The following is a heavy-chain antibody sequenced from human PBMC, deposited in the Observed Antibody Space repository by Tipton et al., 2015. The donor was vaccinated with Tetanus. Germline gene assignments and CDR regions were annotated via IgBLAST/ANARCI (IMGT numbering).Heavy chain of an antibody. D-gene: IGHD4-17*01. CDR3: ARHKLVTTEFDY. CDR2: IYYSGST. CDR1: GGSISSSSYY. Sequence: TLSLTCTVSGGSISSSSYYWGWIRQPPGKGLEWIGSIYYSGSTYYNPSLKSRVTISVDTSKNQFSLKLSSVTAADTAVYYCARHKLVTTEFDYWGQGTLVTVSS. J-gene: IGHJ4*02. V-gene: IGHV4-39*01.